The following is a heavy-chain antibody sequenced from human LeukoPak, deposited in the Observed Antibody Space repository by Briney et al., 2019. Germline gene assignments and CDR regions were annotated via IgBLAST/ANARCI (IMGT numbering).Heavy chain of an antibody. Sequence: SETLSLTCTVSGGSISSYYWSWIRQPAGKGLEWIGRIYTSGSTNYNPSLKSRVTMSVDTSKNQFSLKLSSVTAADTAVYYCARDGAYYYDSSGYYYPDAFDIWGQGTMVTVSS. CDR1: GGSISSYY. CDR2: IYTSGST. D-gene: IGHD3-22*01. V-gene: IGHV4-4*07. CDR3: ARDGAYYYDSSGYYYPDAFDI. J-gene: IGHJ3*02.